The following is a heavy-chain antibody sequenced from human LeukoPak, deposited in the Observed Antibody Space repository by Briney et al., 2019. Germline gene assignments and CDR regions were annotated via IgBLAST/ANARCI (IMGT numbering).Heavy chain of an antibody. D-gene: IGHD3-3*01. CDR2: ITPMFGTA. CDR1: GGTFSNYA. J-gene: IGHJ1*01. CDR3: ARDSSEFRSLIFH. Sequence: EASVKVSCKASGGTFSNYAISWVRQAPGQGLEWMGGITPMFGTAKYAQKFQGRVTITADESTSTAYMELSSLRSEDTAVYYCARDSSEFRSLIFHWGQGTLVTVSS. V-gene: IGHV1-69*13.